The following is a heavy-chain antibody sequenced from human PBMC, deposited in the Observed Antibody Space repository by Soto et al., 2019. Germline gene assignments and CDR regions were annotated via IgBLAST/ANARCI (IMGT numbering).Heavy chain of an antibody. V-gene: IGHV3-23*01. CDR2: ISGSGSGDST. D-gene: IGHD6-13*01. Sequence: EVQLLESGGGLVQPGGSLRLSCAVSGFTFSSYGMSWVRQAPGKGLEWVSAISGSGSGDSTYYPDSVKGRFTISRDNSRNTLYLQMNSLRAEDTAVYYCAKRPGYSSSFDSWGQGTLVTVSS. CDR3: AKRPGYSSSFDS. CDR1: GFTFSSYG. J-gene: IGHJ4*02.